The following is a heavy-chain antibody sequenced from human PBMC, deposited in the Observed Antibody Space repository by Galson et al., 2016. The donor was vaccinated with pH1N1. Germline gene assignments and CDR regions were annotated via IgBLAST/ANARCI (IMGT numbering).Heavy chain of an antibody. CDR1: GGLFTDYA. J-gene: IGHJ4*02. CDR2: LFPRFDIT. V-gene: IGHV1-69*13. D-gene: IGHD2-15*01. Sequence: SVKVSCKASGGLFTDYALSWVRQAPREGLEWMGGLFPRFDITDYAQKFQDRVTITADEPATTAFLELRSLTSKDTAVYYCAVCSSGNCYYFDYWGQGTLVTVSS. CDR3: AVCSSGNCYYFDY.